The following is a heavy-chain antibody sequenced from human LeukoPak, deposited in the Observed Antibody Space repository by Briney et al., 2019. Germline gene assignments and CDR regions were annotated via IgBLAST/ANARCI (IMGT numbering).Heavy chain of an antibody. D-gene: IGHD3-22*01. CDR3: AKEVHDSSGFTADS. CDR1: AFTFSSNA. J-gene: IGHJ4*02. V-gene: IGHV3-23*01. Sequence: GGSLRLSCAASAFTFSSNAMSWVRQAPGKGLGWVSAMSGSGERTYYADSVKGRFTISRDNSKNTLHLQMDSLRDDDTAVYYCAKEVHDSSGFTADSWGQGTLVTVSS. CDR2: MSGSGERT.